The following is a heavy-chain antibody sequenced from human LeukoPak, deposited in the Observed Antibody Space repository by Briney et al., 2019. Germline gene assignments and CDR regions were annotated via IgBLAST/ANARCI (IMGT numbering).Heavy chain of an antibody. Sequence: ASVKVSCKASGYTFTGYYMHWVRQAPGQGLEWMGWINPNSGGTNYAQKFQGRVTMTRDTSISTAYMELTSLTSEDTAVYFCASHPDGSGSYLDHWGQGTLVTVSS. CDR1: GYTFTGYY. D-gene: IGHD3-10*01. CDR3: ASHPDGSGSYLDH. V-gene: IGHV1-2*02. CDR2: INPNSGGT. J-gene: IGHJ4*02.